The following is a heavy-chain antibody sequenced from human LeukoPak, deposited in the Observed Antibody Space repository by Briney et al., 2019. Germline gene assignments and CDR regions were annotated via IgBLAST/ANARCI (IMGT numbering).Heavy chain of an antibody. CDR2: IKQDGSER. Sequence: GGPLRLSCVASGFTFNNYWMIWVRQAPGRGLEWVANIKQDGSERYYVGSVKGRFTISRDIANNSLSLQMNSLRAEDTAVYYCARGYFYGSGSNWFDPWGQGTLVTVSS. CDR3: ARGYFYGSGSNWFDP. J-gene: IGHJ5*02. D-gene: IGHD3-10*01. CDR1: GFTFNNYW. V-gene: IGHV3-7*01.